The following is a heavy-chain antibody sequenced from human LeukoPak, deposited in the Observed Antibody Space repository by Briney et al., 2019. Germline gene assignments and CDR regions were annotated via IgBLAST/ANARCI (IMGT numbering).Heavy chain of an antibody. Sequence: PGGSLRLSCAASGFTVSSNYMSWVRQAPGKGLEWVSVIYSGGSTYYADSVKGRFTISRDNSKNTLYLQMNSLRAEDTAVYYCARGRDTVTLDYWGQGNLVTVSS. J-gene: IGHJ4*02. CDR1: GFTVSSNY. CDR2: IYSGGST. V-gene: IGHV3-53*01. CDR3: ARGRDTVTLDY. D-gene: IGHD4-17*01.